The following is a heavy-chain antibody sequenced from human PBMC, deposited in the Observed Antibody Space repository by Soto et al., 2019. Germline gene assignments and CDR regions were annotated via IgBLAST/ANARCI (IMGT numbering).Heavy chain of an antibody. CDR1: GGSISSYY. D-gene: IGHD1-1*01. CDR3: ARGYGPGAFDI. Sequence: QVQLHESGPGLVKPSETLSLTCTVSGGSISSYYWSWIRQPPGKGLEWIGYIYYSGSTNYNPSLKSRVTISVDTSKNQFSLKLSSVTAADTAVYYCARGYGPGAFDIWGQGTMVTVSS. J-gene: IGHJ3*02. CDR2: IYYSGST. V-gene: IGHV4-59*01.